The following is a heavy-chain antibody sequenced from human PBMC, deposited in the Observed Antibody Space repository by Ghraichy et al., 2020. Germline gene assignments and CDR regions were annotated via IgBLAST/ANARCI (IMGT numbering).Heavy chain of an antibody. V-gene: IGHV3-30-3*01. CDR2: ISFDGNNK. CDR1: GFTFSSYA. CDR3: ASRTTRHISDYYHPPDY. D-gene: IGHD3-22*01. J-gene: IGHJ4*02. Sequence: GGSLRLSCAASGFTFSSYAMHWVRQAPGKGLEWVAVISFDGNNKYYADSVKGRFTISRDNSKNTLYLQMSSLRAEDTAVYYCASRTTRHISDYYHPPDYWGQGTLVTVSS.